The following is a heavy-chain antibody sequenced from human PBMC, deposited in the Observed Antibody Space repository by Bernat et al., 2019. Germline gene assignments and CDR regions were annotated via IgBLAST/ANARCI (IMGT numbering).Heavy chain of an antibody. CDR2: ISSSSSYI. Sequence: EVQLVESGGGLVKPGGSLRLSCAASGFTFSSYSMNWVRQAPGKGLEWVSSISSSSSYIYYADSGKGRFTISRDNAKNSLYLQMNSLRAEDTAVYYCARDRDGGLWFDIWGQGTMVTVSS. CDR1: GFTFSSYS. V-gene: IGHV3-21*01. CDR3: ARDRDGGLWFDI. D-gene: IGHD5-24*01. J-gene: IGHJ3*02.